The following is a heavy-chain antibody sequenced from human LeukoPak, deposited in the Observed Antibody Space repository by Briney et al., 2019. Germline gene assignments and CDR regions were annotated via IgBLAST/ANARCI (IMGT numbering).Heavy chain of an antibody. CDR1: GFTFSSYG. Sequence: GGSLRLPCAASGFTFSSYGMHWVRQAPGKGLEWVANIKQDGSEKYYVDSVKGRFTISRDNAKNSLYLQMNSLRAEDTAVYYCARAVWGSYRTFDYWGQGTLVTVSS. CDR3: ARAVWGSYRTFDY. V-gene: IGHV3-7*01. CDR2: IKQDGSEK. J-gene: IGHJ4*02. D-gene: IGHD3-16*02.